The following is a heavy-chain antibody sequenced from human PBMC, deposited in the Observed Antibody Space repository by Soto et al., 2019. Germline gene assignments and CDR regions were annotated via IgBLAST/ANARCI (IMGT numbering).Heavy chain of an antibody. J-gene: IGHJ4*02. Sequence: KPSETLSLTCTVSGGSISSYYWSWIRQPPGKGLEWIGYIYYSGSTNYNPSLKSRVTISVDTSKNQFSLKLSSVTAADTAVYYCARLEYMVANPYFDYWGQGTLVTVSS. D-gene: IGHD5-12*01. CDR2: IYYSGST. V-gene: IGHV4-59*08. CDR3: ARLEYMVANPYFDY. CDR1: GGSISSYY.